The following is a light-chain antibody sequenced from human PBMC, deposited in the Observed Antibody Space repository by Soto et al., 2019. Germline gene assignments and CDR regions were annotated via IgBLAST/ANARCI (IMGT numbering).Light chain of an antibody. J-gene: IGLJ2*01. CDR3: GGGGGGGGVV. V-gene: IGLV7-43*01. CDR2: STS. CDR1: TGAVTSGYY. Sequence: QTVVTQEPSLTVSPGGTVTLTCASSTGAVTSGYYPNWFQQKPGQTPRALIYSTSNKHSWTPARFSGSLRGGKAALTLSGVGGGGGGEECWGGGGGGGGVVFGGGTKLTVL.